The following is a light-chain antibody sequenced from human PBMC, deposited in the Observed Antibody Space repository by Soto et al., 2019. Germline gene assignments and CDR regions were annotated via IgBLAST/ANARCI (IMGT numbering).Light chain of an antibody. CDR3: QQCGSSST. Sequence: EIVLRQSPGTLSLSPGERATLSCMASQTFSNSFLSWFQQIPGQAPRLLIYGASMRATGIPDRFSGSGSGTDFTLTISRLEPEDFAVYYCQQCGSSSTFGQGTRLE. V-gene: IGKV3-20*01. J-gene: IGKJ5*01. CDR1: QTFSNSF. CDR2: GAS.